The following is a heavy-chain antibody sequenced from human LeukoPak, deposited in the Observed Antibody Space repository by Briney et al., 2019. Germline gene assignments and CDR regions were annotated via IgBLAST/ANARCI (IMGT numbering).Heavy chain of an antibody. CDR3: ARGRLGDSMDV. Sequence: SQTLSLTCSVSGGSISSGNYYWSWIRQPAGRALEWIGRIYTIGSTNYSPSLKSRVTISVDTSKNQFSLKLSSVTAADTAVYYCARGRLGDSMDVWGRGTTVTISS. CDR2: IYTIGST. J-gene: IGHJ6*03. D-gene: IGHD4-17*01. V-gene: IGHV4-61*02. CDR1: GGSISSGNYY.